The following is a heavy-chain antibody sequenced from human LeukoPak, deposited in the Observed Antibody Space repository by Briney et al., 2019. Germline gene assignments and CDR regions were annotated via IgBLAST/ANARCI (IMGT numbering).Heavy chain of an antibody. D-gene: IGHD6-19*01. CDR2: IYYSGGT. J-gene: IGHJ4*02. V-gene: IGHV4-39*02. CDR3: AREVAGTPWIDN. CDR1: GGSISGRNYC. Sequence: PSETLSLTCTVSGGSISGRNYCWGWIRQPPGKGLEWIGNIYYSGGTYYNPSLKSRVTISVDTSKNQFSLKLSSVTAADTAVYYCAREVAGTPWIDNWGQGTLVTVSS.